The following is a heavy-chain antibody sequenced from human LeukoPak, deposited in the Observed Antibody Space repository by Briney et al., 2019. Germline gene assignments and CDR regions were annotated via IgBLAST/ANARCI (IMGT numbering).Heavy chain of an antibody. V-gene: IGHV4-59*01. J-gene: IGHJ4*02. Sequence: SETLSLTCTVSGGSISSYYWSWIRQPPGKGLEWIGYIYYSGSTNYNPSLKSRVTISVDTSKNQFSLKLSSVTAADTAVYYCANLHGDYRDYWGQGTLVTVSS. CDR3: ANLHGDYRDY. CDR1: GGSISSYY. D-gene: IGHD4-17*01. CDR2: IYYSGST.